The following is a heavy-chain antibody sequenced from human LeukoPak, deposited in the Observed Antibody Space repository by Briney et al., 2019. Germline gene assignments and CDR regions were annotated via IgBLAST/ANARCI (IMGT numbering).Heavy chain of an antibody. D-gene: IGHD3-22*01. Sequence: KTSETLSLTCAVYGGSFGGYYWTWIRQPPGKGPEWIGEINHSGSANYNPSLKRRVFMSVDTAKNQFSLKLNSVSAADTAVYYCARGGYFDSSGYPNSLDSWGQGTLVTVSS. V-gene: IGHV4-34*01. CDR3: ARGGYFDSSGYPNSLDS. CDR1: GGSFGGYY. J-gene: IGHJ4*02. CDR2: INHSGSA.